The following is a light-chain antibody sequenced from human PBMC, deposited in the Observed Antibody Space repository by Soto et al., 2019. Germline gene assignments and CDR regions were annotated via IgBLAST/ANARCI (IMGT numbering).Light chain of an antibody. CDR2: GAS. V-gene: IGKV3-20*01. CDR1: QSVSSSY. CDR3: QQYGNAPIT. J-gene: IGKJ1*01. Sequence: EIVLTQSPGTLSLSPGERATLSCRASQSVSSSYLAWYQQKPGQAPRLLIYGASSRATGIPDRFSGSGSGTDFTLSFSRLEVEDFAVYHCQQYGNAPITVGQGTKVDIK.